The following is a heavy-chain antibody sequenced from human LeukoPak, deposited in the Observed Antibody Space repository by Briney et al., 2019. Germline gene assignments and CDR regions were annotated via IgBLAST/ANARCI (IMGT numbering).Heavy chain of an antibody. J-gene: IGHJ3*02. Sequence: ASVKVSCKAPGGTFSSYAISWVRQAPGQGLEWMGGIIPIFGTANYAQKFQGRVTITADESTSTAYMELSSLRSEDTAVYYCARGRPKYSPRAFDIWGQGTMVTVSS. V-gene: IGHV1-69*13. D-gene: IGHD1-26*01. CDR2: IIPIFGTA. CDR3: ARGRPKYSPRAFDI. CDR1: GGTFSSYA.